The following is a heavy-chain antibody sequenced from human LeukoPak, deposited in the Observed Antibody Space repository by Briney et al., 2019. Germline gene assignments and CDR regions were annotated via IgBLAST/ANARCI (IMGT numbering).Heavy chain of an antibody. CDR3: ATPYGEVYGAFDI. CDR1: GGSFSGSY. CDR2: INHSGST. J-gene: IGHJ3*02. Sequence: SQTLSPTCAVYGGSFSGSYWSWIRQPPGKGLEWIGEINHSGSTNYNPSLKSRVTISVDTSKNQFSLKLSSVTAADTAVYYCATPYGEVYGAFDIWGQGTMVTVSS. V-gene: IGHV4-34*01. D-gene: IGHD4-17*01.